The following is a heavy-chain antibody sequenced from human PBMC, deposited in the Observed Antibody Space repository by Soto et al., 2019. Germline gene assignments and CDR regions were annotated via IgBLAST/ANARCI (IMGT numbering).Heavy chain of an antibody. J-gene: IGHJ4*02. CDR2: IHHRGST. V-gene: IGHV4-4*02. CDR3: ARSFGWYAIDQ. D-gene: IGHD6-19*01. CDR1: SASIISEQR. Sequence: QMQLQESGPGLVKPSETLSLTCAVSSASIISEQRWSWVRHPPGKGLEWIGEIHHRGSTNNNPSLRSRVTMSVDKSKNQFSLNLNSVTAADTAVYYCARSFGWYAIDQWGQGTLVIVSS.